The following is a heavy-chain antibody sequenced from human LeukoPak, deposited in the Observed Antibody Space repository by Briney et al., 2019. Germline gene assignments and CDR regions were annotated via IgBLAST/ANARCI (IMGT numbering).Heavy chain of an antibody. Sequence: SETLSLTCAVYGGSFSGYYWSWIRQPPGKGLEWIGEINHSGSTNYNPSLKSRVTISVDTSKNQFSLKLSSVTAADTAVYYCASGTSRVTKDYWGRGTLVTVSS. J-gene: IGHJ4*02. CDR1: GGSFSGYY. CDR2: INHSGST. D-gene: IGHD4-17*01. CDR3: ASGTSRVTKDY. V-gene: IGHV4-34*01.